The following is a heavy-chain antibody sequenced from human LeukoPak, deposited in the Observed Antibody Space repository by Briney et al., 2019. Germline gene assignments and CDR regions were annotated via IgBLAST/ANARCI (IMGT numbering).Heavy chain of an antibody. V-gene: IGHV3-21*01. CDR2: INNVASHI. J-gene: IGHJ4*02. Sequence: PGGSLRLSCAASGFTFSSYSMNWVRQAPGKGLEWVSSINNVASHIYYAHSVKGRFTISRDNAKNSLYLQMNSLSDEDTAVYYCARDPTQYLQYGHFDYWGQGTLVTVSS. CDR3: ARDPTQYLQYGHFDY. CDR1: GFTFSSYS. D-gene: IGHD4-11*01.